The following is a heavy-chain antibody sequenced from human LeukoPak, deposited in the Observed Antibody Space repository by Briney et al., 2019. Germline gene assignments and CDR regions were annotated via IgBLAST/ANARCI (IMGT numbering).Heavy chain of an antibody. CDR2: ISWNSGSI. J-gene: IGHJ4*02. V-gene: IGHV3-9*01. Sequence: GRSLRLSCAASGFTFDDYAMHWVRQAPGKGLEWVSGISWNSGSIGYADSVKGRFTISRDNAKNSLYLQMNSLRAEDTALYYCAKDLSLYSSSSPFDYWGQGTLVTVSS. D-gene: IGHD6-6*01. CDR3: AKDLSLYSSSSPFDY. CDR1: GFTFDDYA.